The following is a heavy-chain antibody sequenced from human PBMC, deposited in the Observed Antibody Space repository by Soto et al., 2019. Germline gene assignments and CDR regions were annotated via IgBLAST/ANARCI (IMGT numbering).Heavy chain of an antibody. Sequence: PGGSLRLSCAASGFTFSSYAMSWVRQAPGKGLEWVSAISGSGASTYYADSVKGRFTISRDNSKNTLYLQMNSLRAEDTAVYYGGKAVSGTQLDFWGLGTLVPVSS. V-gene: IGHV3-23*01. D-gene: IGHD6-13*01. CDR2: ISGSGAST. CDR1: GFTFSSYA. J-gene: IGHJ4*02. CDR3: GKAVSGTQLDF.